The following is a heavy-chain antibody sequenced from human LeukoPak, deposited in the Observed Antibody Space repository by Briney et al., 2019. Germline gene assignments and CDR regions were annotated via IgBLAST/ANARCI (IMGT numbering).Heavy chain of an antibody. CDR2: IIPIFGTA. V-gene: IGHV1-69*05. Sequence: SVKVSCKASGGTFSSYAISWVRQAPGQGLEWMGGIIPIFGTANYAQKFQGRVTITTDESTSTAYMELSSLRSEDTAVYYCVRNLNFGELFPFAYWGQGTLVTVSS. J-gene: IGHJ4*02. CDR3: VRNLNFGELFPFAY. CDR1: GGTFSSYA. D-gene: IGHD3-10*01.